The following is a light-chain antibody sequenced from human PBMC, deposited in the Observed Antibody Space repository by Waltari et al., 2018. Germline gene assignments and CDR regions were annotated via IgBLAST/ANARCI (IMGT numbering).Light chain of an antibody. J-gene: IGKJ1*01. V-gene: IGKV3-20*01. Sequence: EIGLTQSPGTAALSPGGIVTPPCRASQGVGSSSLAGHQQKPGQAPRPVIYRASRRAPGIPDRSSGSGSGTDFSLTISRLEPEDFAVYYCQQHGTLPATFGQGTKVEIK. CDR1: QGVGSSS. CDR3: QQHGTLPAT. CDR2: RAS.